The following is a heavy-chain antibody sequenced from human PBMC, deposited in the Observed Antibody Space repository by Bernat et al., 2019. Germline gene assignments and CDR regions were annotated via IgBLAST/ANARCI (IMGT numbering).Heavy chain of an antibody. D-gene: IGHD1-1*01. V-gene: IGHV3-43*02. Sequence: QLVESGGGVIQPGGSLRLSCAPSGFIFDDYVMHWVRQVPGMGLEWISRISHDSSQTSYADSVKGRFTISRDNSKKSLFLQMHSLRVEDTAFYYFVRDTNWAFDFWGRGTLVTVSS. CDR1: GFIFDDYV. CDR2: ISHDSSQT. CDR3: VRDTNWAFDF. J-gene: IGHJ4*02.